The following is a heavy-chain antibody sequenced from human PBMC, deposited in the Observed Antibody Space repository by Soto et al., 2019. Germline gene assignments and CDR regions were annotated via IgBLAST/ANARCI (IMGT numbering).Heavy chain of an antibody. D-gene: IGHD2-21*02. CDR2: INYSGSNI. J-gene: IGHJ4*02. Sequence: GGSLRLTCAASGFTFSNSEMFWVRQAPGKGLEWVSKINYSGSNIYYSKSVKGRFTISRDNAKNSLSLQMNSLTDEDTAIYYCASEALCGADCYFFEYWGPGTLVTVSS. CDR3: ASEALCGADCYFFEY. V-gene: IGHV3-48*03. CDR1: GFTFSNSE.